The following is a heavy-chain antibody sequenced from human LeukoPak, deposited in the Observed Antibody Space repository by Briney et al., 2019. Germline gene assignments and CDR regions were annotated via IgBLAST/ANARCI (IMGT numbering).Heavy chain of an antibody. CDR1: GGSISTSNYY. V-gene: IGHV4-39*07. D-gene: IGHD6-13*01. J-gene: IGHJ6*03. CDR3: ARDATLSSSWYYYYYMDV. Sequence: PSETLSLTCTVSGGSISTSNYYWGWIRQPPGKGLEWIGNIFYSGSTNYNPSLKSRVTISVDTSKNQFSLKLSSVTAADTAVYYCARDATLSSSWYYYYYMDVWGKGTTVTISS. CDR2: IFYSGST.